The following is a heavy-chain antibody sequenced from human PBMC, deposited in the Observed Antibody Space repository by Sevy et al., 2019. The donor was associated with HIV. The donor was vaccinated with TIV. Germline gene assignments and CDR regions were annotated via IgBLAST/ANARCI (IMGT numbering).Heavy chain of an antibody. V-gene: IGHV3-11*01. J-gene: IGHJ4*02. CDR1: GFIFSDYY. D-gene: IGHD3-22*01. Sequence: GGSLRLSCAASGFIFSDYYMAWVRQAPGKGLEWISYVSRGGYTIYYADSVEGRFSISRDDAKDSLFLQMDSLRAEDTAFYYGASGAHYDDADWGFDYWGQGALVTVSS. CDR3: ASGAHYDDADWGFDY. CDR2: VSRGGYTI.